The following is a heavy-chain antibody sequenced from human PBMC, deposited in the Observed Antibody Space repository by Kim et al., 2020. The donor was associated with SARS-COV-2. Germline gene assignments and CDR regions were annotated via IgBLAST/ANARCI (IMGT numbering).Heavy chain of an antibody. V-gene: IGHV4-34*01. Sequence: SETLSLTCAVYGGSFSGYYWSWIRQPPRKGLEWIGEVNHSGSTNYNPSLKSRVTISVDTSKNQFSLKLSSVTAADTAVYYCARGDYSGYVELFDYWGQGTLVTVSS. CDR2: VNHSGST. CDR3: ARGDYSGYVELFDY. J-gene: IGHJ4*02. D-gene: IGHD5-12*01. CDR1: GGSFSGYY.